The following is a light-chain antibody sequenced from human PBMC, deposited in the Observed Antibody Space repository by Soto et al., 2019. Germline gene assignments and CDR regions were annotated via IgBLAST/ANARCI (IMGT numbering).Light chain of an antibody. Sequence: SYELTQPPSVSVAPGQTARITCGGNNIGSKSVHWYQQKPGQAPVLVVYDDSDRPSGIPERFSGSKSGNTASLTISGLQAEDEADYFCTSPTPGSLYVFGTGTKVTVL. J-gene: IGLJ1*01. CDR1: NIGSKS. V-gene: IGLV3-21*02. CDR3: TSPTPGSLYV. CDR2: DDS.